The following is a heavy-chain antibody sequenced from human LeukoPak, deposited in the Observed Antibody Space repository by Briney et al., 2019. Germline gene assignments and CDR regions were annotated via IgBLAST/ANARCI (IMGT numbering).Heavy chain of an antibody. CDR3: ARDLYYYDSSGYSLGYFQH. CDR2: IIPIFGTA. CDR1: GGTFSSYA. V-gene: IGHV1-69*05. D-gene: IGHD3-22*01. J-gene: IGHJ1*01. Sequence: SVKVSCKASGGTFSSYAISWVRQAPGQGLEWMGGIIPIFGTANYAQKFQGRVTITTDESTSIAYMELSSLRSEDTAVYYCARDLYYYDSSGYSLGYFQHWGQGTLVTVSS.